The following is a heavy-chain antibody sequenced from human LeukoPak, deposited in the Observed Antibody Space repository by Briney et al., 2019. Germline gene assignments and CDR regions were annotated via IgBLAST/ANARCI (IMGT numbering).Heavy chain of an antibody. V-gene: IGHV1-46*01. CDR1: GYTCTSYY. D-gene: IGHD1-26*01. CDR2: INPSGGST. CDR3: ASGGVGENYYYYGMDV. Sequence: ASVTVSRMSSGYTCTSYYMHWVRPAPGRGVECVGIINPSGGSTSCAQKFQGRVTMTRDTSTSTVYMELSSLRSEDTAVYYCASGGVGENYYYYGMDVWGQGTTVTVSS. J-gene: IGHJ6*02.